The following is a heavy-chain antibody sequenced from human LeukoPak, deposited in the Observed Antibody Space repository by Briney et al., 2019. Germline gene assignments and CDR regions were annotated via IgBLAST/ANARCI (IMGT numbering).Heavy chain of an antibody. D-gene: IGHD3-22*01. CDR3: ARPYYYDSRIDP. V-gene: IGHV4-59*06. Sequence: SETLSLTCTVSGGSISSYYWSWIRQPAGKGLEWVGYMYYSGSAYYNPSFKSRATISVDTSKNQFSLKLSSVTAADTAVYYCARPYYYDSRIDPWGQGTLVTVSS. J-gene: IGHJ5*02. CDR2: MYYSGSA. CDR1: GGSISSYY.